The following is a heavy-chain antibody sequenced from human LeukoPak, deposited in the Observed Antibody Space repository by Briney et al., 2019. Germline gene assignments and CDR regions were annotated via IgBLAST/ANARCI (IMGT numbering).Heavy chain of an antibody. CDR1: GYSFTSYW. J-gene: IGHJ4*02. CDR2: IDPSDSDT. D-gene: IGHD5-18*01. CDR3: ARQTAMGRSGDY. Sequence: GESLKISCEASGYSFTSYWIGGVRHMPGKGLEWMGIIDPSDSDTRYTPSFQGQVTISAARSLSTAYLQWYSLEASDTAMYYCARQTAMGRSGDYWGQGTLVTVSS. V-gene: IGHV5-51*01.